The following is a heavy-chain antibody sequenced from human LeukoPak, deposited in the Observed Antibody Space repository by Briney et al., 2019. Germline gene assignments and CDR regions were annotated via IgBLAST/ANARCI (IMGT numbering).Heavy chain of an antibody. CDR2: IKQDGSEK. V-gene: IGHV3-7*01. J-gene: IGHJ5*02. CDR1: GFTFSSYW. CDR3: ATSPDCSSTSCPP. Sequence: GGSLRLSCAASGFTFSSYWMSWVRQAPGKGLEWVANIKQDGSEKYYVDSVKGRFTISRDNAKNSLYLQMNSLRAEDTAVYYCATSPDCSSTSCPPWGQGTLVTVSS. D-gene: IGHD2-2*01.